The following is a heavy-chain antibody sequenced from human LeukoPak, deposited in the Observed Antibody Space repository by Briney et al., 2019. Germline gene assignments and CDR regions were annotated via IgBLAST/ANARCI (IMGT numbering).Heavy chain of an antibody. J-gene: IGHJ6*04. D-gene: IGHD3-9*01. CDR2: IKQDGSEK. Sequence: GGSLRLSCAASGFTFSSYAMHWVRQAPGKGLEWVANIKQDGSEKYYVDSVKGRFTISRDNAKNSLYLQMNSLRAEDTAVYYCARVKRSLRYFEDGYYGMDVWGKGTTVTVSS. V-gene: IGHV3-7*03. CDR3: ARVKRSLRYFEDGYYGMDV. CDR1: GFTFSSYA.